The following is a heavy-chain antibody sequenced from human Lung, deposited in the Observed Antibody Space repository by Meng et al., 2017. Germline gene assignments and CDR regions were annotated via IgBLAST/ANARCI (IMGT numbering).Heavy chain of an antibody. V-gene: IGHV3-21*01. CDR1: GFTFSNYS. CDR2: ISSDSRYI. D-gene: IGHD2-15*01. Sequence: EVQLVESGGGLVTPGGCLRRACAASGFTFSNYSMNWVRQAPGKELEWVSSISSDSRYIFYADSVKGRFTISRDNGKKLLYLQMNSLSPEDTAVFYCARFETVGVATGDFWGQGTLVTVSS. J-gene: IGHJ4*02. CDR3: ARFETVGVATGDF.